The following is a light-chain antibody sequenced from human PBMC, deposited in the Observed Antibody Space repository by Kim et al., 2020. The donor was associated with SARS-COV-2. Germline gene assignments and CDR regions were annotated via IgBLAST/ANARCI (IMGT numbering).Light chain of an antibody. CDR3: QQYNNWPYT. V-gene: IGKV3-15*01. J-gene: IGKJ2*01. CDR2: GAS. Sequence: SVSPGERATRSCRASQSVSSNLAWYQQKPGQAPRLLIYGASTRATGIPSRFSGSGSGTEFTLTISSLQSEDFAVYSCQQYNNWPYTFGQGTKLEIK. CDR1: QSVSSN.